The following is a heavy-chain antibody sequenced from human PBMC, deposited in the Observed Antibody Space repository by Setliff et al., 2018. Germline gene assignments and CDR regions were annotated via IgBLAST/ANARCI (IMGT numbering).Heavy chain of an antibody. Sequence: ASVKVSCKASGYTFTSYGISWVRQAPGQGLEWMGWISAYNGNTNYAQKLQVRVTMTTDTSTSTDYMELRSLRSDDTAVYYCARDTPTGDDAFDIWGQGTMVTV. J-gene: IGHJ3*02. CDR3: ARDTPTGDDAFDI. V-gene: IGHV1-18*01. CDR2: ISAYNGNT. CDR1: GYTFTSYG. D-gene: IGHD7-27*01.